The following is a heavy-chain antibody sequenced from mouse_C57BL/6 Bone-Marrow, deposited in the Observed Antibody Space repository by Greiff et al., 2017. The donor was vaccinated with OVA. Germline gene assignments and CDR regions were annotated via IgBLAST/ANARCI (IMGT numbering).Heavy chain of an antibody. D-gene: IGHD1-1*01. CDR1: GFSLSTFGMG. J-gene: IGHJ1*03. V-gene: IGHV8-8*01. CDR3: ARMLITTVVATRYFDV. Sequence: QVTLKESGPGILQPSQTLSLTCSFSGFSLSTFGMGVGWIRQPSGKGLEWLAHIWWDDDKYYNPALKSRLTISKDTSKNQVFLKIANVDTADTATYYCARMLITTVVATRYFDVWGTGTTVTVSS. CDR2: IWWDDDK.